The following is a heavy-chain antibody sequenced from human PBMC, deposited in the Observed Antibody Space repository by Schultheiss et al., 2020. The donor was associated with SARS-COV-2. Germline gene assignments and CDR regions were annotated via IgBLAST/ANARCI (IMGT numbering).Heavy chain of an antibody. V-gene: IGHV4-4*07. CDR2: IYTSGST. CDR1: GGSISSYY. CDR3: ARDHGCSSTSCYRSFDY. J-gene: IGHJ4*02. Sequence: SQTLSLTCPVSGGSISSYYWSWIRQPPGKGLEWIGRIYTSGSTNYNPSLKSRVTMSVDTSKNQFSLKLSSVTAADTAVYYCARDHGCSSTSCYRSFDYWGQGTLVTVSS. D-gene: IGHD2-2*01.